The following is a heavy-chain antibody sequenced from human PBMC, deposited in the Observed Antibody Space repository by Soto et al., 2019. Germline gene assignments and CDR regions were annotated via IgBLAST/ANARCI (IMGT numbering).Heavy chain of an antibody. CDR3: VRDGTKTLRDWFDP. CDR2: IYATGTT. CDR1: GASISGFY. D-gene: IGHD1-1*01. J-gene: IGHJ5*02. Sequence: SETLSLTCTVSGASISGFYWSWIRKSAGKGLEWIGRIYATGTTDYNPSLKSRVMMSVDTSKKQFSLKLRSVTAADAAVYYCVRDGTKTLRDWFDPWGQGISVTVSS. V-gene: IGHV4-4*07.